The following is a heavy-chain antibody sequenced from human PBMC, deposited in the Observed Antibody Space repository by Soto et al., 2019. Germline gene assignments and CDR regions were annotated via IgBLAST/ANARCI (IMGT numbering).Heavy chain of an antibody. V-gene: IGHV4-39*01. J-gene: IGHJ6*02. CDR3: ARPYYYGSGKDV. CDR2: IYYSGST. Sequence: KTSETLSLTCTVSGGSISSSSYYWGWIRQPPGKGLEWIGSIYYSGSTYYNPSLKSRVTISVDTSKNQFSLKLSSVTAADTAVYYCARPYYYGSGKDVWGQGTTVTVSS. CDR1: GGSISSSSYY. D-gene: IGHD3-10*01.